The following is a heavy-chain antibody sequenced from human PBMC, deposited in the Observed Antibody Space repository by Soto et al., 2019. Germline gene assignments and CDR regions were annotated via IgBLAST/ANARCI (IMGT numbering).Heavy chain of an antibody. Sequence: PSQTLSLTCAISGDSVSGNSVAWSWIRQSPSRGLEWLGRTYYRSKWFTNYAASVRSRITINPDTSKNQFSLQLNSVTPDDTAVYYCARDGAAPGTYFAYCYPGTLVTLSS. J-gene: IGHJ4*02. D-gene: IGHD1-26*01. V-gene: IGHV6-1*01. CDR1: GDSVSGNSVA. CDR2: TYYRSKWFT. CDR3: ARDGAAPGTYFAY.